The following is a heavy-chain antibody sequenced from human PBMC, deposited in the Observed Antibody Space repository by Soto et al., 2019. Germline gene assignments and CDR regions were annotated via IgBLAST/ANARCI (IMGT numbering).Heavy chain of an antibody. CDR2: ITGSGGST. D-gene: IGHD5-12*01. CDR1: GFTFSSYT. V-gene: IGHV3-23*01. CDR3: AKNSEAPIRVGFDY. J-gene: IGHJ4*02. Sequence: EVQLLESGGGLAQPGGSLRLSCAASGFTFSSYTMSWVRQAPGKGLEWVSAITGSGGSTYYADSVKGRFTISRDNSKNTLYLQMSSLRAEDGAVYYCAKNSEAPIRVGFDYWGRGTLVTVSP.